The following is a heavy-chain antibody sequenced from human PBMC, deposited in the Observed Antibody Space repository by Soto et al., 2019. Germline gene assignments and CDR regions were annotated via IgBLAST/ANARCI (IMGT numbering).Heavy chain of an antibody. CDR2: ISGSGGST. V-gene: IGHV3-23*01. CDR3: AKHRERDYYGSGSYYKSSAFDI. J-gene: IGHJ3*02. CDR1: GFTFSSYA. Sequence: EVQLLESGGGLVQPGGSLRLSCAASGFTFSSYAMSWVRQAPGKGLEWVSAISGSGGSTYYADSVKGRFTISRDNSKNTLYLQMNSLRAEDTAVYYCAKHRERDYYGSGSYYKSSAFDIWGQGTMVTVSS. D-gene: IGHD3-10*01.